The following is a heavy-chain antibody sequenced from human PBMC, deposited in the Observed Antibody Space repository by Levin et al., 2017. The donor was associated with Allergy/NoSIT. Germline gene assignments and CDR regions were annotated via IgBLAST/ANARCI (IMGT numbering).Heavy chain of an antibody. CDR1: GYSFTSYW. D-gene: IGHD3-22*01. J-gene: IGHJ3*02. V-gene: IGHV5-51*01. CDR3: ARSLSYYYDSSGGGDAFDI. Sequence: GESLKISCKGSGYSFTSYWIGWVRQMPGKGLEWMGIIYPGDSDTRYSPSFQGQVTISADKSISTAYLQWSSLKASDTAMYYCARSLSYYYDSSGGGDAFDIWGQGTMVTVSS. CDR2: IYPGDSDT.